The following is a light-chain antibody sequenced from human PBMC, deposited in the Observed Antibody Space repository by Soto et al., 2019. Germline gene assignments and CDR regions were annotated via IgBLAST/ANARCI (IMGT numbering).Light chain of an antibody. CDR2: KNN. V-gene: IGLV1-47*01. CDR1: SSNIGTDD. Sequence: QSVLTQPPSASGTPGQRVTISCSGISSNIGTDDVFWYLQFPGTAPKLLIYKNNQRPSGVSDRFSGSKSGTSASLAISGLRSEDEADYYCAAWDATLSGCVFGTGTKVTVL. CDR3: AAWDATLSGCV. J-gene: IGLJ1*01.